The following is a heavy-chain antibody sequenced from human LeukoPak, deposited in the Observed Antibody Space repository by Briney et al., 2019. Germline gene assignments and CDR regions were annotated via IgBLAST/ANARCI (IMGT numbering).Heavy chain of an antibody. CDR3: ARGYSGYDYDY. D-gene: IGHD5-12*01. V-gene: IGHV4-59*01. J-gene: IGHJ4*02. Sequence: SETLSLTCTVSGGSISSYYWSWIRQPPGKGLEWSGYIYYSGNTNYNPSLKSRVTISVDTSKNQLSLKLSSVTAADTAVYYCARGYSGYDYDYWGQGTLVTVSS. CDR2: IYYSGNT. CDR1: GGSISSYY.